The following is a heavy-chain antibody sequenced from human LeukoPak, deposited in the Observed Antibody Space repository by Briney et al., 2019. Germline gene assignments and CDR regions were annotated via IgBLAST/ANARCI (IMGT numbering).Heavy chain of an antibody. CDR2: ISDSISSSTTST. V-gene: IGHV3-48*01. D-gene: IGHD5-24*01. CDR1: GFTFGSHS. J-gene: IGHJ4*02. Sequence: GGSLRLSCAASGFTFGSHSMNWVRQAPGRGLEWVSYISDSISSSTTSTHYADSVKGRFTVSRDNAKNSLYLQMNSLRAEDTAVYHCAKDLGRNDYSWGQGTLVTVSS. CDR3: AKDLGRNDYS.